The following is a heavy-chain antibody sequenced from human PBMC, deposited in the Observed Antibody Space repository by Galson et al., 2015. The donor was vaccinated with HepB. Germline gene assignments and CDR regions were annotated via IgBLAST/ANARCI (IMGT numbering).Heavy chain of an antibody. CDR3: ARGGGLQYPDY. D-gene: IGHD4-11*01. CDR2: IIPLYGTT. J-gene: IGHJ4*02. V-gene: IGHV1-69*01. Sequence: SVKVSCKASGGTFSSYGITWVRQAPGQGLEWVAWIIPLYGTTNYAQTFRGRVTITADESTSTVYMDLSSLKSEDTGVYYCARGGGLQYPDYWGQGTLVTVSS. CDR1: GGTFSSYG.